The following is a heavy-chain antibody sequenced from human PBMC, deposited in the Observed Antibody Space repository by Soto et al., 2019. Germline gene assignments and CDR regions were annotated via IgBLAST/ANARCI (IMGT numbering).Heavy chain of an antibody. Sequence: QVQLVESGGGVVQPGRSLRLSCAASGFTFSSYGMHWVRQAPGKGLEWVAVISYDGSNKYYADSVKGRFTISRDNSKTTMYLQMNSLRAEDTAVYYCAKDRAGVASGSFWRKYYFYYGMDVWGQGTTVTVSS. CDR1: GFTFSSYG. V-gene: IGHV3-30*18. CDR3: AKDRAGVASGSFWRKYYFYYGMDV. D-gene: IGHD3-10*01. J-gene: IGHJ6*02. CDR2: ISYDGSNK.